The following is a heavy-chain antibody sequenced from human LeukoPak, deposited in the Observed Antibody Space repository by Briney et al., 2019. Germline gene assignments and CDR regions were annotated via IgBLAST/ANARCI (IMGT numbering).Heavy chain of an antibody. Sequence: PSETLSLTCSVSGGSISSYYWTWIRQPPGEGLEWIGYIFDSGSTNYNPSLKSRVTISVDTSKNQFSLQLRSVTAADTAVYFCTRDPSALSGYFDSWGQGTLVIVSS. CDR1: GGSISSYY. CDR3: TRDPSALSGYFDS. V-gene: IGHV4-59*01. J-gene: IGHJ4*02. CDR2: IFDSGST.